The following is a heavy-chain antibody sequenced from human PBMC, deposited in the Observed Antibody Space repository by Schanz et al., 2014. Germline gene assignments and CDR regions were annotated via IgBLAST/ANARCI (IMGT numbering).Heavy chain of an antibody. CDR2: ISSTSSTI. Sequence: EVQLVESGGGLVQPGGSLRLSCAASGFTFSSQSMNWVRQAPGKGLEWLSYISSTSSTIYYADSVKGRFTISRDNAKNSLYLQMNSLRDEDTAVYYCAKGSVVVVAATLPFDYWGQGTLVTVSS. D-gene: IGHD2-15*01. CDR3: AKGSVVVVAATLPFDY. CDR1: GFTFSSQS. J-gene: IGHJ4*02. V-gene: IGHV3-48*02.